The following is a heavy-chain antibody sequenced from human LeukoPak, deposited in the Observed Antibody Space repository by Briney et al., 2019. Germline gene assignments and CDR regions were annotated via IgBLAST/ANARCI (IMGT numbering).Heavy chain of an antibody. D-gene: IGHD3-10*01. CDR1: SYSISSGYY. CDR3: ARSGEQEVRGVITN. J-gene: IGHJ4*02. CDR2: IYHSGST. V-gene: IGHV4-38-2*01. Sequence: PSETLSLTCAVSSYSISSGYYWGWIRQPPGKGLEWIGSIYHSGSTYYNPSLKSRVTISVDTSKNQFSLKLSSVTAADTAVYYCARSGEQEVRGVITNWGQGTLVTVSS.